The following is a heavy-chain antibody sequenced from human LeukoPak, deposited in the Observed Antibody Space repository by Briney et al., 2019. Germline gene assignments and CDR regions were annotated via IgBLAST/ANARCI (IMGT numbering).Heavy chain of an antibody. CDR3: ARYYKYAFDN. J-gene: IGHJ4*02. V-gene: IGHV3-48*01. CDR1: GFTFSDYS. Sequence: GSLGLSCAASGFTFSDYSMNWVRQAPGKGLEWISYIGIDSGNTNYADSVKGRFTISGDKAKNSLYLQMNSLRVEDTAVYYCARYYKYAFDNWGQGTLVTVSS. D-gene: IGHD5-24*01. CDR2: IGIDSGNT.